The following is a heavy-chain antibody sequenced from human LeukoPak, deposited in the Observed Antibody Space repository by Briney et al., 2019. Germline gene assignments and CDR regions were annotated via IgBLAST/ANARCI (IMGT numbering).Heavy chain of an antibody. V-gene: IGHV3-23*01. Sequence: TGGSLRLSCAASGFTFSSYAMSWVRQAPGKGLEWVSAISGSGGSTYYADSVKGRFTISRDNAKNSLYLQMSSLRAEDTAVYYCAIAEVGATPFDYWGQGTLVTVSS. J-gene: IGHJ4*02. CDR2: ISGSGGST. CDR3: AIAEVGATPFDY. CDR1: GFTFSSYA. D-gene: IGHD1-26*01.